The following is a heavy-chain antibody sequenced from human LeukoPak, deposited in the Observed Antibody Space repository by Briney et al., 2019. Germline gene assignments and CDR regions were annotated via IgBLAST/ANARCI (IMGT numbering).Heavy chain of an antibody. D-gene: IGHD3-10*01. V-gene: IGHV3-48*01. CDR2: ISSSSSII. J-gene: IGHJ4*02. Sequence: GGSLRLSRAASGFTFSSYSMNWVRQAPGKGLEWISYISSSSSIIYNADSVKGRFTISRDNARNPLYLQMNSLRAEDTAVYYCARESSGVLGFDYWGQGTLVTVSS. CDR1: GFTFSSYS. CDR3: ARESSGVLGFDY.